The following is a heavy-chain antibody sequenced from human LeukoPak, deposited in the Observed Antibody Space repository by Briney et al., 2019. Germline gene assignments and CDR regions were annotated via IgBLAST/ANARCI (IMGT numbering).Heavy chain of an antibody. J-gene: IGHJ4*02. CDR1: GFSFSRVW. V-gene: IGHV3-7*01. CDR2: IKLDGSEK. Sequence: GGSLRLSCAASGFSFSRVWMSWVRQAPGKGPEWVASIKLDGSEKYYVDSVKGRFTISSDNAKNSLYLQMNTLRAEDTAVYYCAKEGYWGQGTLVTVSS. CDR3: AKEGY.